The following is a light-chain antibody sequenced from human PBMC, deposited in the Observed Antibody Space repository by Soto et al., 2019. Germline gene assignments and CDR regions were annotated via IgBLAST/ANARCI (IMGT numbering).Light chain of an antibody. Sequence: DIQMTQSPSSLSASVGDRVTITCRASQSISSYLNWYQQKPGKAPKLLLYAASSLQSGVPSRFSGSGSGTDFTHTISSLQPEDFATYYCQQSYSTPLTFGPGTKVDIK. V-gene: IGKV1-39*01. CDR1: QSISSY. J-gene: IGKJ3*01. CDR2: AAS. CDR3: QQSYSTPLT.